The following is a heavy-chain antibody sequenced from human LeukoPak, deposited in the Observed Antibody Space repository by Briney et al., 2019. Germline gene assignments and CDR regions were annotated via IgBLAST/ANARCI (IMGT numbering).Heavy chain of an antibody. Sequence: PGRSLRLSCAASGFTFSSYGMHWVRQAPGKGLEWVAVISYDGSNKYYADSVKGRFTISRDNSKNTLHLQMNSLRAEDTAVYYCAKPVGKYSSSWYSLGYWGQGTLVTVSS. CDR3: AKPVGKYSSSWYSLGY. V-gene: IGHV3-30*18. CDR1: GFTFSSYG. J-gene: IGHJ4*02. D-gene: IGHD6-13*01. CDR2: ISYDGSNK.